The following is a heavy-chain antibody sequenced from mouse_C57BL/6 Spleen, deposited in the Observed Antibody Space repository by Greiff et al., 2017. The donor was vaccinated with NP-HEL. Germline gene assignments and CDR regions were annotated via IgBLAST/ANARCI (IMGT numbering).Heavy chain of an antibody. J-gene: IGHJ4*01. D-gene: IGHD1-1*01. CDR1: GYTFTSYW. V-gene: IGHV1-55*01. CDR2: IYPGSGST. Sequence: QVQLLQSGAELVKPGASVKMSCKASGYTFTSYWITWVKQRPGQGLEWIGDIYPGSGSTNYNEKFKSKATLTVDTSSSTAYMQLSSLTSEDSAVYYCARWRYGSSYAMDYWGQGTSVTVSS. CDR3: ARWRYGSSYAMDY.